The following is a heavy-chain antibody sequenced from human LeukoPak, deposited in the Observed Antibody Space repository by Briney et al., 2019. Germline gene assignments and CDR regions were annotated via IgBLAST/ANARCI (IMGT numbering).Heavy chain of an antibody. CDR1: GGSFSGYY. CDR2: INHSGST. J-gene: IGHJ6*02. D-gene: IGHD2-2*02. V-gene: IGHV4-34*01. Sequence: SETLSLTCAVYGGSFSGYYWSWIRQPPGKGLEWIGEINHSGSTNYNPSLKSRVTISVDTSKNQFSLKLSSVTAADTVVYYCAREAPLVPAAILGGYYYYGMDVWGQGTTVTVSS. CDR3: AREAPLVPAAILGGYYYYGMDV.